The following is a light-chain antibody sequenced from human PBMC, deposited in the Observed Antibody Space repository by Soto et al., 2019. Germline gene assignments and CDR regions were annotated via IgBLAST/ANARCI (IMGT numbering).Light chain of an antibody. CDR3: QQLNSYPSIT. CDR1: QRIANW. Sequence: QMTQSPSSVSASVGDRITITCRASQRIANWLAWYQQRPGKAPELLIYGAASVPGGVPSRFSGSGSGTEFTLTTSSLQPEDFATYYCQQLNSYPSITFGQGTDWRL. J-gene: IGKJ5*01. CDR2: GAA. V-gene: IGKV1-12*02.